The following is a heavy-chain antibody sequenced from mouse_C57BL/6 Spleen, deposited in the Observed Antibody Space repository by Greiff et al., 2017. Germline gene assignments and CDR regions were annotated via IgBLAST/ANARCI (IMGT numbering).Heavy chain of an antibody. CDR1: GFTFTDYY. J-gene: IGHJ4*01. D-gene: IGHD1-1*01. V-gene: IGHV7-3*01. Sequence: EVQLVESGGGLVQPGGSLSLSCAASGFTFTDYYMSWVRQPPGKALEWLGFIRNKANGYTTEYSASVKGRFTISRDNSQSILCLQMNDLRAEDSAAYYCARYTTYSSFYAMDDVSQGTSVTVSS. CDR2: IRNKANGYTT. CDR3: ARYTTYSSFYAMDD.